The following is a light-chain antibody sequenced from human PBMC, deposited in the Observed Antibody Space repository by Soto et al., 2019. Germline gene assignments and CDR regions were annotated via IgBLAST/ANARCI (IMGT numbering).Light chain of an antibody. CDR3: QQYHSDPIT. V-gene: IGKV4-1*01. J-gene: IGKJ5*01. CDR2: WAS. CDR1: QSVLSNSNNKNY. Sequence: DFVMTQSPDSLAVSLGERATINCKASQSVLSNSNNKNYLAWFQQKSGQPPKLFIYWASTRQSGVPDRFSGSGSATDFTLTISSLQAEDVAVYYCQQYHSDPITFGQGTRLEIK.